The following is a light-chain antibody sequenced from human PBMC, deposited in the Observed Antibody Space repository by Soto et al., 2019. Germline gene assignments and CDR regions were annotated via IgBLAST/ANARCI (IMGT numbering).Light chain of an antibody. CDR2: DAS. J-gene: IGKJ4*01. CDR1: QDISNY. V-gene: IGKV1-33*01. Sequence: DIPMTQSPGNVSASAGDHITSXXQASQDISNYLNWYQQKPGKAPKLXIYDASNLETGVPSRFSGSGSGTDFTFTISSLQPEDIATYYCQQYDNLPLTFGGGTKVDIK. CDR3: QQYDNLPLT.